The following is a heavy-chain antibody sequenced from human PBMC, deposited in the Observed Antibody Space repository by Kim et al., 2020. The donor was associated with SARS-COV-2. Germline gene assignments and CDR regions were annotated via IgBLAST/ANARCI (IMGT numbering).Heavy chain of an antibody. CDR3: TTDWSITRLAREQGAFDI. V-gene: IGHV3-15*01. D-gene: IGHD3-9*01. J-gene: IGHJ3*02. CDR2: IKSKTDGGTI. Sequence: GGSLRLSCAASGFTFSNAWMNWVRQAPGKGLEWVGRIKSKTDGGTIDYAAPVKGRFTISRDDSKNMLYLQMNSLTLEDTAVYYCTTDWSITRLAREQGAFDIWGQGTTVTVSS. CDR1: GFTFSNAW.